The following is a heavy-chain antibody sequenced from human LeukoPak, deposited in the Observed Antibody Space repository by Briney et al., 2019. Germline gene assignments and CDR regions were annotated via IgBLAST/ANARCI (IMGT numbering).Heavy chain of an antibody. V-gene: IGHV1-18*01. CDR1: GYTFTSYG. CDR2: ISAYNGNT. Sequence: GASVKVSCKASGYTFTSYGISWVRQAPGQGLEWMGWISAYNGNTNYAQKLQGRVTMTTDTSTSTAYMELRSLRSDDTAVYYCARDRIWSDQKNPNRFDYWGQGTLVTVSS. CDR3: ARDRIWSDQKNPNRFDY. D-gene: IGHD3-3*01. J-gene: IGHJ4*02.